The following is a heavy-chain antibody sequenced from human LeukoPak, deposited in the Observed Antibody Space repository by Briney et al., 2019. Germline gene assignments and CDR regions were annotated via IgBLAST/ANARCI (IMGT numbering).Heavy chain of an antibody. CDR1: GYTFTGYY. D-gene: IGHD3-22*01. J-gene: IGHJ4*02. V-gene: IGHV1-2*06. CDR3: ARRGYYDSSGYYFFDY. CDR2: INPSSGGT. Sequence: ASVKVSCKVSGYTFTGYYLHWVRQAPGQGLEWMGRINPSSGGTNYAQKFQGRVTMTRDTSISTAYTELSRLRSDDTAVYYCARRGYYDSSGYYFFDYWGQGTLVTVSS.